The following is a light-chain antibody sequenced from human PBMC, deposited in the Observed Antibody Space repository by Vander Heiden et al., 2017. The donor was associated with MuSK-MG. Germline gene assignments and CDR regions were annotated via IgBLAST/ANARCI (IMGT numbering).Light chain of an antibody. CDR2: GAS. V-gene: IGKV3-15*01. CDR1: QSVGSN. CDR3: QHENICPST. J-gene: IGKJ1*01. Sequence: LTQSPATLSASPGERVTLACRARQSVGSNLAWYQQKPGQGPRLLIYGASTRATGVPARFSGSGSGTDFTLTISSLQSEDFAGYHCQHENICPSTFGQGTKVEIK.